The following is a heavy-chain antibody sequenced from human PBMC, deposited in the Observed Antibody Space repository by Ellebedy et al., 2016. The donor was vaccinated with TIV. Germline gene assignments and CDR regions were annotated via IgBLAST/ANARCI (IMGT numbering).Heavy chain of an antibody. J-gene: IGHJ4*02. CDR2: ISGSGSAT. Sequence: GGSLRLXXAASGFAFSTYAMSWVRQDPGKGLEWVSVISGSGSATSYVDLVKGRFTISRDDSKNTLYLQMNSLRAEDTAVYYCAKDFYGSESQFDYWGPGTLVTVSS. V-gene: IGHV3-23*01. CDR1: GFAFSTYA. D-gene: IGHD3-10*01. CDR3: AKDFYGSESQFDY.